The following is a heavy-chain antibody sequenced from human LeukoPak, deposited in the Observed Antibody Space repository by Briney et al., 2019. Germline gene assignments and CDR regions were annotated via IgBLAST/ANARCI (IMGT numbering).Heavy chain of an antibody. CDR1: GGSFSGYY. CDR2: INHSGST. CDR3: ARRSGYSFD. Sequence: PSETLSLTCAVYGGSFSGYYWSWIRQPPGKGLEWIGEINHSGSTNYNPSLKSRVTISVDTSKNQFSLKLSSVTAADTAVYYCARRSGYSFDWGQGTLVTVSS. D-gene: IGHD1-26*01. V-gene: IGHV4-34*01. J-gene: IGHJ4*02.